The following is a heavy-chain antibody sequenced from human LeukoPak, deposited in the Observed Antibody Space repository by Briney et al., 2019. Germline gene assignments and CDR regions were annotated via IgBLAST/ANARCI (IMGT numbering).Heavy chain of an antibody. J-gene: IGHJ4*02. D-gene: IGHD3-3*01. CDR2: ISYDGSNK. CDR1: GFTFSSYA. CDR3: ARGVYDFWSGYFYY. V-gene: IGHV3-30-3*01. Sequence: PGGSPRLSCAASGFTFSSYAMHWVRQAPGKGLEWVAVISYDGSNKYYADSVKGRFTISRDNSKNTLYLQMNSLRAEDTAVYYCARGVYDFWSGYFYYWGQGTLVTVSS.